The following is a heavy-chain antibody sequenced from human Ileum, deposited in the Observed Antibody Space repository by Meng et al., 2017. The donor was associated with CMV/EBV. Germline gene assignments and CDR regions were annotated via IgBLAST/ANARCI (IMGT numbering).Heavy chain of an antibody. V-gene: IGHV1-2*02. Sequence: YTFTGYYMHWVRQAPGQGLEWMGWINPNSGGTNYAQKFQGRVTMTRDTSISTAYMELSRLRSDDTAVYYCARGPQYGIVVVPAGAFDPWGQGTLVTVSS. CDR1: YTFTGYY. CDR3: ARGPQYGIVVVPAGAFDP. J-gene: IGHJ5*02. CDR2: INPNSGGT. D-gene: IGHD2-2*01.